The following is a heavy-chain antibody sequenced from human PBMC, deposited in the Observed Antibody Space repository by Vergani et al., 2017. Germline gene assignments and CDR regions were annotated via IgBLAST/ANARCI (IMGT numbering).Heavy chain of an antibody. CDR3: ARDPKSSGWWGPVGYFDY. D-gene: IGHD6-19*01. V-gene: IGHV1-69*06. CDR2: IIPIFGTA. J-gene: IGHJ4*02. CDR1: GGTFSSYA. Sequence: QVQLVQSGAEVKKPGSSVKVSCKASGGTFSSYAISWVRQAPGQGLEWMGGIIPIFGTAHYAQKFQGRVTITADKSTSTAYMELSSLRSEDTAVYYCARDPKSSGWWGPVGYFDYWGQGTLVTGSS.